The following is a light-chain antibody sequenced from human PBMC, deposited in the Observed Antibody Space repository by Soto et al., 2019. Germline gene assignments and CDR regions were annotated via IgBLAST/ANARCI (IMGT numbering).Light chain of an antibody. CDR1: NIGSET. V-gene: IGLV3-21*02. CDR2: DDS. J-gene: IGLJ3*02. Sequence: SYELTQPPSVSVAPGQTARITCGGNNIGSETMHWYHQKPGQAPVLVIFDDSDRPSGIPERFSGSKSGTSASLAISGLQSEDEADYYCAAWDDILNGWVFGGGTQLTVL. CDR3: AAWDDILNGWV.